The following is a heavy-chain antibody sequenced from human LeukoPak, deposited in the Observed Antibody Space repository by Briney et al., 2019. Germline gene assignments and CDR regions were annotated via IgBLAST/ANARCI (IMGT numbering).Heavy chain of an antibody. J-gene: IGHJ6*02. D-gene: IGHD3-3*01. CDR2: INPNSGGT. CDR3: AREIYDFWSGYYSDYYGMDV. Sequence: ASVKVSCKASGYTFTGYYMHWVRQAPGQGLEWMGWINPNSGGTNYAQKFQGWVTMTRDTSISTAYMELSRLRSDDTAVYYCAREIYDFWSGYYSDYYGMDVWGQGTTVTVS. CDR1: GYTFTGYY. V-gene: IGHV1-2*04.